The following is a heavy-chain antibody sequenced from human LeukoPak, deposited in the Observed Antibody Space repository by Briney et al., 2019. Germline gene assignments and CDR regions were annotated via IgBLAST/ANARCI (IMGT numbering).Heavy chain of an antibody. Sequence: ASVKVSCKASGYTFTGYYMHWVRQAPGQGLEWMGWINPNSGGTNYAQKFQGRVTITRDTSISTAYMELSRLRSDDTAVYYCARDQGGYNAPTFDYWGQGTLVTVSS. CDR2: INPNSGGT. J-gene: IGHJ4*02. CDR3: ARDQGGYNAPTFDY. V-gene: IGHV1-2*02. D-gene: IGHD5-24*01. CDR1: GYTFTGYY.